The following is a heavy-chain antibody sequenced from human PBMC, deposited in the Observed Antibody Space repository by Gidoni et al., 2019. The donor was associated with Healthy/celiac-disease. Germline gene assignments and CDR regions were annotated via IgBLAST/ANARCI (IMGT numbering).Heavy chain of an antibody. CDR1: GGSFSGYY. CDR2: INHSGSP. V-gene: IGHV4-34*01. J-gene: IGHJ5*02. D-gene: IGHD6-13*01. Sequence: QVQLQQWGAGRLKPSETLSLTCAVYGGSFSGYYWSWIRQPPGKGLEWIGEINHSGSPNYNPSLKSRVTISVATSKNQFSLKLSSVPAADTAVYYCARGLYRAAAAAFDPWGQGTLVTVSS. CDR3: ARGLYRAAAAAFDP.